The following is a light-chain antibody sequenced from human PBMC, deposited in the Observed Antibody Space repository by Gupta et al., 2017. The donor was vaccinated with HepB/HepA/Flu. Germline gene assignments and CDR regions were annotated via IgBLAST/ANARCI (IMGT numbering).Light chain of an antibody. J-gene: IGKJ4*01. CDR3: LQDDNDPIT. V-gene: IGKV1-33*01. Sequence: DIQMTQSPSSLSASVGDRVTITCQASQDISNYLNWYQQKPGKAPKLLIYDASNLETGVPSRFSGSGSGTDFTFTISSLQPEDFATYYCLQDDNDPITFGRGTKVEIK. CDR2: DAS. CDR1: QDISNY.